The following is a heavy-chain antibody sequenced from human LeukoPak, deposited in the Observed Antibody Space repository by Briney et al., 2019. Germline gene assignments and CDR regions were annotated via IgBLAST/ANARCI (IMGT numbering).Heavy chain of an antibody. V-gene: IGHV3-73*01. Sequence: GGSLKLSCAASGFTVSSSAMHWVRQASGKGLEWLGRVRSKGYNYATAYGASVKDRFIISRDDSKSTAYLQMSSLKSEDTAVYYCATLGETSGWYPDHWGQGTLVTVSS. CDR1: GFTVSSSA. CDR3: ATLGETSGWYPDH. CDR2: VRSKGYNYAT. D-gene: IGHD6-19*01. J-gene: IGHJ4*02.